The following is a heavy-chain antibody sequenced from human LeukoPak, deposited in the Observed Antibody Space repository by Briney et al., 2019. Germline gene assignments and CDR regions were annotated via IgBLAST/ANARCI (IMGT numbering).Heavy chain of an antibody. D-gene: IGHD2-2*01. CDR3: AKQFDCSSTSCSSYFQH. CDR2: ISGSGGST. J-gene: IGHJ1*01. CDR1: GFTFSSYA. V-gene: IGHV3-23*01. Sequence: PGGSLRLSCAASGFTFSSYAMSWVRQAPGKGLEWVSAISGSGGSTYYADSVKGRFTISRDNSKNTLYLQMKSLRAEDTAVYYCAKQFDCSSTSCSSYFQHWGQGTLATVSS.